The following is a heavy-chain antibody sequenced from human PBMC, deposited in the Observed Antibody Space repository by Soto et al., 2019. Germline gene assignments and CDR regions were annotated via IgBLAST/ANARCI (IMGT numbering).Heavy chain of an antibody. J-gene: IGHJ3*02. CDR2: IYYSGST. CDR1: GGSISSYY. CDR3: ASVLAYCGGDCPVAFDI. D-gene: IGHD2-21*02. V-gene: IGHV4-59*01. Sequence: SETLSLTCTVSGGSISSYYWSWIRQPPGKGLEWIGYIYYSGSTNYNPSLKSRVTISVDTSKNQFSLKLSSVTAADTAVYYCASVLAYCGGDCPVAFDIWGQGTMVTVSS.